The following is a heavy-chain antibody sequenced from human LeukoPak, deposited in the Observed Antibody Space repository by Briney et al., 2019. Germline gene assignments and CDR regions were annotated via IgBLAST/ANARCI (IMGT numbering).Heavy chain of an antibody. D-gene: IGHD6-13*01. J-gene: IGHJ4*02. Sequence: SGPTLVKPTQTLTLTCTFSGFSLSTSGVGVGWIRQPPGKALEWLALIYWNDDKRYSPSLKSRLTITEDTSKNQVVLTMTNVDPVDTATYYCARTLIATADRPFDYWGQGTLVTISS. CDR1: GFSLSTSGVG. CDR2: IYWNDDK. CDR3: ARTLIATADRPFDY. V-gene: IGHV2-5*01.